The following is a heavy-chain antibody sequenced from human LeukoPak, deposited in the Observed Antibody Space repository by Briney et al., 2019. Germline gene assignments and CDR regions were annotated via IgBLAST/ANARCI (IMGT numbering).Heavy chain of an antibody. CDR1: GGSISSGGYY. V-gene: IGHV4-31*03. Sequence: SQTLSLTCTVSGGSISSGGYYWSWIRQHPGKGLEWIGYIYYSGSTYYNPSLKSRVTISVDTSKNQFSLKLSSVTAADTAVYYCARDPRPGSWTASWYGMDVWGQGTTVTVSS. CDR3: ARDPRPGSWTASWYGMDV. D-gene: IGHD6-13*01. CDR2: IYYSGST. J-gene: IGHJ6*02.